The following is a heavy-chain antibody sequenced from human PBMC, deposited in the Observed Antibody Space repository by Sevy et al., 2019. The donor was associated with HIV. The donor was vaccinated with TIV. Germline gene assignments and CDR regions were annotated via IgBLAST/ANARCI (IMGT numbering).Heavy chain of an antibody. V-gene: IGHV4-34*01. CDR2: INDSGIT. J-gene: IGHJ5*02. D-gene: IGHD2-2*01. CDR1: GGSFSGYY. CDR3: ARSPPVVVVPGAPSWFDP. Sequence: SETLSLTCAVHGGSFSGYYWSWIRESPGKGLEWLGEINDSGITTYNPSLKSRVTISVDTSTKDFSLRLSFVTAADTAVYYCARSPPVVVVPGAPSWFDPWGQGTLVTVSS.